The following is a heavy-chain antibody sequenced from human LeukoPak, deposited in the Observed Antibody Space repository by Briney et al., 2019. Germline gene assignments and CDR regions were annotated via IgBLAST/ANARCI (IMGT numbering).Heavy chain of an antibody. J-gene: IGHJ4*02. V-gene: IGHV3-7*01. CDR2: IKHNGDEL. D-gene: IGHD3-16*01. CDR3: ARELRTFDS. Sequence: PGGSLRLSCAASGFTFRSYWMTWVRQAPRKGLEWVANIKHNGDELNYVDSVEDRFTISRDNAKNSLYLHMTSLRAEDTAVYYCARELRTFDSWGQGTLVTVSS. CDR1: GFTFRSYW.